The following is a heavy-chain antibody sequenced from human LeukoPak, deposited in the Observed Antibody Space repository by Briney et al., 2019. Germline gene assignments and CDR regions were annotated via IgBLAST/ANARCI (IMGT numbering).Heavy chain of an antibody. J-gene: IGHJ4*02. V-gene: IGHV3-30*18. CDR1: GFTFNRYW. CDR2: ISYDGSNK. D-gene: IGHD3-3*01. CDR3: AKDYGFVPGDHPDY. Sequence: PGGSLRLSCAASGFTFNRYWMSWVRQAPGKGLEWVAVISYDGSNKYYADSVKGRFTISRDNSKNTLYLQMNSLRAEDTAVYYCAKDYGFVPGDHPDYWGQGTLVTVSS.